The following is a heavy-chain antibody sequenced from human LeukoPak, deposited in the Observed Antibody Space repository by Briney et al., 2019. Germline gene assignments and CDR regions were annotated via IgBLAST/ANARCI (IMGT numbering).Heavy chain of an antibody. Sequence: SETLSLTCAVSDESFSAYYWSWIRQPPGKGPEWIGEINHSGSTKYNPSLKSRVTMSVDTSKNQFSLKLSSVTAADTAVYYCAREPYGSGRNRINWFDPWGQGTLVTVSS. CDR3: AREPYGSGRNRINWFDP. D-gene: IGHD3-10*01. V-gene: IGHV4-34*01. CDR2: INHSGST. CDR1: DESFSAYY. J-gene: IGHJ5*02.